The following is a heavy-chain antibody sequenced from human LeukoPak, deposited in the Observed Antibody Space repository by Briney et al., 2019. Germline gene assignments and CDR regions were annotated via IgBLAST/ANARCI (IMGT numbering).Heavy chain of an antibody. CDR1: GGSISSGSYY. J-gene: IGHJ4*02. D-gene: IGHD6-6*01. Sequence: SETLSLTCTVSGGSISSGSYYWSWIRQPAGKGLEWIGRIYTSGSTNYNPSLKSRVTISVDTSKNQFSLKLSSVTAADTAVYYCARAFFGYSSSAVGDWRRGTLVTVSS. CDR3: ARAFFGYSSSAVGD. CDR2: IYTSGST. V-gene: IGHV4-61*02.